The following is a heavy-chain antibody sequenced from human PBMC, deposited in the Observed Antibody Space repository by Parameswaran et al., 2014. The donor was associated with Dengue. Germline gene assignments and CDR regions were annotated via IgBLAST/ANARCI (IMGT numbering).Heavy chain of an antibody. CDR3: ATEREVGSTWFDP. CDR1: F. J-gene: IGHJ5*02. Sequence: FLSRIRQPPGKGLEWVSYISPSDTYIAYADSVKGRFTISRDNAKNSLYLQMESLRAEDTAVYYCATEREVGSTWFDPWGQGTLVTVSS. V-gene: IGHV3-11*06. D-gene: IGHD1-26*01. CDR2: ISPSDTYI.